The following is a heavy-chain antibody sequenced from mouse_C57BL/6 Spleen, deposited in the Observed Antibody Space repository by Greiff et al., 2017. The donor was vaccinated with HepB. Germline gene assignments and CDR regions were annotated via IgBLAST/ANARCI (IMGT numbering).Heavy chain of an antibody. CDR2: IYPRDGST. CDR1: GYTFTDHT. CDR3: AREGDLLLRSYSAMDY. J-gene: IGHJ4*01. D-gene: IGHD1-1*01. V-gene: IGHV1-78*01. Sequence: VQLQQSDAELVKPGASVKISCKVSGYTFTDHTIHWMKQRPEQGLEWIGYIYPRDGSTKYNEKFKGKATLTADKSSSTAYMQLNSLTSEDSAVYFCAREGDLLLRSYSAMDYWGQGTSVTVSS.